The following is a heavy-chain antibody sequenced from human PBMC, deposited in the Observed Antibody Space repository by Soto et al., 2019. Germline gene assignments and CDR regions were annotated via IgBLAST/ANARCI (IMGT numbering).Heavy chain of an antibody. J-gene: IGHJ5*02. D-gene: IGHD3-3*01. CDR1: GFTFSSYA. CDR3: AKDKRVLRFLESTITFDP. Sequence: HPGGSLRLSCAASGFTFSSYAMSWVRQAPGKGLEWVSAISGSGGSTYYADSVKGRFTISRDNSKNTLYLQMNSLRAEDTAVYYCAKDKRVLRFLESTITFDPWGQGTLVTVSS. V-gene: IGHV3-23*01. CDR2: ISGSGGST.